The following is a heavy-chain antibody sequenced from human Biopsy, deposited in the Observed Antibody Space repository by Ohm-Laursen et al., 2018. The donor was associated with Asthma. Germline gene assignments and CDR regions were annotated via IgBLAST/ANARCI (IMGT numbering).Heavy chain of an antibody. J-gene: IGHJ3*01. CDR2: VYYSGST. CDR3: ARQKLAAAEGPFDL. CDR1: GGSINNFY. Sequence: SDTLSLTCTVSGGSINNFYWSWIRQPPGKGLESIGHVYYSGSTNYNPSLKSRLTISVDTSKNQFSLKVTSVTAADTAVYYCARQKLAAAEGPFDLWGQGTMVTVSS. V-gene: IGHV4-59*08. D-gene: IGHD6-13*01.